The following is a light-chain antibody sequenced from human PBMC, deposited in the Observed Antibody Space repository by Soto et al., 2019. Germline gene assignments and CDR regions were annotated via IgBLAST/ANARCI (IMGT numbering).Light chain of an antibody. CDR1: QSVDKY. V-gene: IGKV3-11*01. CDR3: QQRTNRPLT. CDR2: DAS. Sequence: EIVLTQSPATLSFSPGERATLSCRASQSVDKYLVWYQQKPGQAPRLLIYDASSRATGIPARFSGRGSGTDFSLTITSLKPDDCAVYYCQQRTNRPLTFGGGTKLEIK. J-gene: IGKJ4*01.